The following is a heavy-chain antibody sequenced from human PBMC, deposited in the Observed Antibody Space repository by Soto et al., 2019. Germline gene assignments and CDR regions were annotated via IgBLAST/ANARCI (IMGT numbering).Heavy chain of an antibody. V-gene: IGHV4-39*01. CDR2: TYYSGST. Sequence: QVVLQESGPGLVKPSETLSLTCTVSGDSINSGSYFWAWIRQPPGRGLDWIGTTYYSGSTFYNPSLKSRVTISADTSKNQFSLRLTSVTAADAAVYYCVRQLAGGVVGTTEYRFFDNWGQGTLVTVSS. CDR1: GDSINSGSYF. D-gene: IGHD2-15*01. CDR3: VRQLAGGVVGTTEYRFFDN. J-gene: IGHJ4*02.